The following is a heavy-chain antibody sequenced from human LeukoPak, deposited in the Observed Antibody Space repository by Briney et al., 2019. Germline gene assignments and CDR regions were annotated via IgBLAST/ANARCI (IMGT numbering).Heavy chain of an antibody. J-gene: IGHJ4*02. CDR2: IMPMFGKA. V-gene: IGHV1-69*06. Sequence: SVKVSCKASGGTFSSYDISWVRQAPGQGLEWMGGIMPMFGKANYAQKFQGRVTTTADKATSTAYMELSSLRSEDTAVYYCAGGRTDIVVVPATLRNYYFDYWGQGTLVTVSS. CDR1: GGTFSSYD. D-gene: IGHD2-2*01. CDR3: AGGRTDIVVVPATLRNYYFDY.